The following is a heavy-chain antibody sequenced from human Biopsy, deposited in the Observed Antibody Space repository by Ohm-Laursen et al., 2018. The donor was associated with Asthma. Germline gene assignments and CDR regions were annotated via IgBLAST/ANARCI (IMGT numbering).Heavy chain of an antibody. J-gene: IGHJ6*02. CDR2: ISYDGTNT. CDR1: GFMFSDYV. Sequence: SLRLSCAASGFMFSDYVFHWVRQAPGKGLEWVAIISYDGTNTYYADSVKGRFTISRDNSKNTLYLQMNSLRGEDTAVYYCANTLTVASTYGLDVWGQGTTVTVSS. D-gene: IGHD4-23*01. V-gene: IGHV3-30*14. CDR3: ANTLTVASTYGLDV.